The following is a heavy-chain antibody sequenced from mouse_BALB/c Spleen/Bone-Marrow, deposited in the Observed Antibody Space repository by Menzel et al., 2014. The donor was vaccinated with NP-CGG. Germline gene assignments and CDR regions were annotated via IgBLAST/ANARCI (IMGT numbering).Heavy chain of an antibody. CDR3: RGGPWFAY. J-gene: IGHJ3*01. CDR2: IWGDGST. D-gene: IGHD3-3*01. Sequence: QVHVKQSGPGPVSPSQSLSITCTVSGFSLTNYGISWVRQPPGKGLEWLGVIWGDGSTNYRSALISRLSISKDNSKSQVLLKLNSLQTDDTATYYCRGGPWFAYWGQGTLVTVSA. CDR1: GFSLTNYG. V-gene: IGHV2-3*01.